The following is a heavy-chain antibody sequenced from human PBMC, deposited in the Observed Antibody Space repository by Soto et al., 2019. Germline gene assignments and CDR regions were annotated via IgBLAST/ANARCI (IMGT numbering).Heavy chain of an antibody. Sequence: QAQLVESGGGVVQPGRSQRLSCAASGFSFSDYGMHWVRQPPGKGLEWVAYTSYDGSKTYYADSVMGRFTISRDNSKNTLFLQMNSLRPEDTAMYYCAKTRTIFGVVSRHYFDYWGQGTLVTVSS. CDR1: GFSFSDYG. D-gene: IGHD3-3*01. CDR2: TSYDGSKT. V-gene: IGHV3-30*18. J-gene: IGHJ4*02. CDR3: AKTRTIFGVVSRHYFDY.